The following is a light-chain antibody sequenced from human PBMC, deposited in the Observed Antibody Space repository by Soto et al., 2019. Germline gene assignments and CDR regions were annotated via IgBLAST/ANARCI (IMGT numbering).Light chain of an antibody. CDR1: QGIGKY. J-gene: IGKJ3*01. CDR3: QKYNSAPFT. CDR2: AAS. V-gene: IGKV1-27*01. Sequence: DTRIIQSPSSLSASVGDTVTSACRASQGIGKYLVWYQQKPGKDPRVLIYAASTLQSGVSSRFRGSASGTDFTLTISSLQPEDVATYYCQKYNSAPFTFGPGTKLEIK.